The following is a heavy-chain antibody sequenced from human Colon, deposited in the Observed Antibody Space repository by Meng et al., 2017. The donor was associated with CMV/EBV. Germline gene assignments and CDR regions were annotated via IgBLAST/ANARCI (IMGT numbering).Heavy chain of an antibody. CDR3: ARVKCGTTSCSQGLDP. Sequence: SVKVSCKASGYTFTDYYLHWVRQAPGQGLEWMGWINPNGGGTDYAQTFQGRVTMTRDTSTTTAYLEVNRLTSDDTATYYCARVKCGTTSCSQGLDPWGQGTLVTVSS. J-gene: IGHJ5*02. CDR2: INPNGGGT. D-gene: IGHD1-7*01. V-gene: IGHV1-2*02. CDR1: GYTFTDYY.